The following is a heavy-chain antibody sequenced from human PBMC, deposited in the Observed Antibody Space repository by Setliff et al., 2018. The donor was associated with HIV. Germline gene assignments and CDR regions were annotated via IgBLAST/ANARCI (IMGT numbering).Heavy chain of an antibody. CDR3: ARVEGYCDGVSCYSDYYGMDV. D-gene: IGHD2-15*01. J-gene: IGHJ6*02. CDR2: MNPNSGNT. Sequence: GASVKVSCKASGYTFTSYDINWVRQATGQGLEWMGWMNPNSGNTGYAQKFQGRVTMTRNTSISTAYMELSSLRSEDTAVYYCARVEGYCDGVSCYSDYYGMDVWGQGTTVTVSS. V-gene: IGHV1-8*02. CDR1: GYTFTSYD.